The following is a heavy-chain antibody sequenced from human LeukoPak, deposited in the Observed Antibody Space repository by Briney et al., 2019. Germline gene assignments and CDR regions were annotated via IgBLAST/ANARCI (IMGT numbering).Heavy chain of an antibody. Sequence: ASVKVFCKASGFTSTSSAVQWVRQARGQRLEWIGWIVVGSGNTNYAQKFQERVTITRDMSTSTAYMELSSLRSEDTAVYYCAARGDLRMPYYYYGMDVWGKGTTVTVSS. J-gene: IGHJ6*04. CDR3: AARGDLRMPYYYYGMDV. CDR2: IVVGSGNT. D-gene: IGHD2-15*01. V-gene: IGHV1-58*01. CDR1: GFTSTSSA.